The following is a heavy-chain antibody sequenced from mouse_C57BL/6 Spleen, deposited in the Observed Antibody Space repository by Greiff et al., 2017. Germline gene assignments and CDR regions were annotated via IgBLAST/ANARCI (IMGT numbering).Heavy chain of an antibody. D-gene: IGHD3-2*02. Sequence: VKLMESGAELVKPGASVKLSCKAYGYTFTEYTIHWVKQRSGQGLEWIGWFYPGSGSIKYNEKFKDKATLTADKSSSTVYMELSRLTSEDSAVYFCARHENEGDSSGYFAYWGQGTLVTVSA. CDR2: FYPGSGSI. CDR1: GYTFTEYT. J-gene: IGHJ3*01. V-gene: IGHV1-62-2*01. CDR3: ARHENEGDSSGYFAY.